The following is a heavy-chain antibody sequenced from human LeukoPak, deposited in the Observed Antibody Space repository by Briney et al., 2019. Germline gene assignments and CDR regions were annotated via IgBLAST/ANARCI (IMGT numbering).Heavy chain of an antibody. CDR2: INHSGST. CDR1: GGSFSGYY. J-gene: IGHJ4*02. V-gene: IGHV4-34*01. D-gene: IGHD4-11*01. Sequence: TSETLSLTCAVYGGSFSGYYWSWIRQPPGKGLEWIGEINHSGSTNYNPSLKSRVTISVDTSKNQFSLRLTSVTAADTAVYYCARDDYLFDYWGRGTQVTVSS. CDR3: ARDDYLFDY.